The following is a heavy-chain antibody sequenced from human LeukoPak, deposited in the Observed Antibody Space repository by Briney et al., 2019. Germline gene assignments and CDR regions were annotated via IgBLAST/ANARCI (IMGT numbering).Heavy chain of an antibody. V-gene: IGHV4-34*01. J-gene: IGHJ4*02. D-gene: IGHD3-16*01. Sequence: SETLSLTCAVYGGSFSGYYWSWIRQPPGKGLEWIGEINHSGSTNYNPSLKSRVTISVDTSKNQFSLKLSSVTAADTAVYYCARVRPAAGGPLDYWGQGTLVTVSS. CDR2: INHSGST. CDR1: GGSFSGYY. CDR3: ARVRPAAGGPLDY.